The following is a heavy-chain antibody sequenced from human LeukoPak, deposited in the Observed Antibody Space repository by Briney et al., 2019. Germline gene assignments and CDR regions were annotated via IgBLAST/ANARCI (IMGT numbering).Heavy chain of an antibody. CDR1: GGSISSSNW. V-gene: IGHV4-4*02. J-gene: IGHJ3*02. CDR2: IYHSGST. CDR3: ARDSRYSSGLRGAFDI. Sequence: PSETLSLTCAVSGGSISSSNWWGWVRQPPGKGLEWIGEIYHSGSTNYNPSLKSRVTISVDKSKNQFSLKLSSVTAADTAVYYCARDSRYSSGLRGAFDIWGQGTMVTVSS. D-gene: IGHD6-19*01.